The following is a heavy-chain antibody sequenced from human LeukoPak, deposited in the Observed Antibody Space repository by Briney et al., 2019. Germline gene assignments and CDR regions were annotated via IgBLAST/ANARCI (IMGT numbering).Heavy chain of an antibody. V-gene: IGHV1-46*01. Sequence: ASVKVSCKASGYTFTSYYMHWGRQAPGQGLEWMGIINPSGGSTSYAQKFQGRVTMTRDMSTSTVYMELSSLRSEDTAVYYCARAGEALDFDYWGQGTLVTVSS. CDR2: INPSGGST. CDR3: ARAGEALDFDY. CDR1: GYTFTSYY. D-gene: IGHD3-10*01. J-gene: IGHJ4*02.